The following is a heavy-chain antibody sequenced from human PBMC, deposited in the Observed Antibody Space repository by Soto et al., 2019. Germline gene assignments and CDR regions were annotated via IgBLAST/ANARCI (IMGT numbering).Heavy chain of an antibody. D-gene: IGHD4-17*01. J-gene: IGHJ4*02. V-gene: IGHV1-69*01. CDR2: IIPIFGTA. CDR3: ARVGLYGDYRYYFDY. CDR1: GGTFSSYA. Sequence: QVQLVQSGAEVKKPGTSVKVSCKASGGTFSSYAISWVRQAHGQGLEWMGGIIPIFGTANYAQKFQGRVTITADESTSTAYMELSSLRSEDTAVYYCARVGLYGDYRYYFDYWGQGTLVPVSS.